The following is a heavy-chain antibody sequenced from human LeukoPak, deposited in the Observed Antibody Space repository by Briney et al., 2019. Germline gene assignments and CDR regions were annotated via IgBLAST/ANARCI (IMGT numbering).Heavy chain of an antibody. CDR2: ISSSSSVI. D-gene: IGHD3-16*01. J-gene: IGHJ3*02. CDR3: ARGGSGATRDDTFDI. V-gene: IGHV3-21*01. CDR1: GFTFSGYS. Sequence: GGSLRLSCGASGFTFSGYSINWVRQAPGRGLEWVSSISSSSSVIFYSDSVKGRFTISRDNAKNSLYLQMNSLRAEDTAVYYCARGGSGATRDDTFDIWGQGTMVTVSS.